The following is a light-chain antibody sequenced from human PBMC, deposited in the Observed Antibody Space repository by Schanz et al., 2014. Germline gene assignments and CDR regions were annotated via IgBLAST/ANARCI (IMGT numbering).Light chain of an antibody. CDR1: QSVRSTY. V-gene: IGKV3-11*01. CDR3: QQRSNWPSLT. Sequence: EIVLTQSPGTLSLSPGERATFSCRASQSVRSTYFAWYQHIPGQAPRLLIHDVSKRASGIPARFSGSGSGTDFTLTISSLEPEDFAVYYCQQRSNWPSLTFGGGTKVDFK. J-gene: IGKJ4*01. CDR2: DVS.